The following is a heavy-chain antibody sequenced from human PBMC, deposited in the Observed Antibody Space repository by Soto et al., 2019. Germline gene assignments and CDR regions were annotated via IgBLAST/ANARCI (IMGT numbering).Heavy chain of an antibody. V-gene: IGHV3-23*01. D-gene: IGHD2-15*01. CDR3: AKHLAATDHDAFDI. Sequence: GGSLRLSCAASGFTFSTYTMNWVRQAPGKGLEWVSAISGGGSSPSYADSVKGRFTISRDNSKNLLFLQMNSLRAEDTAVYYCAKHLAATDHDAFDIWGQGTMVTVSS. J-gene: IGHJ3*02. CDR1: GFTFSTYT. CDR2: ISGGGSSP.